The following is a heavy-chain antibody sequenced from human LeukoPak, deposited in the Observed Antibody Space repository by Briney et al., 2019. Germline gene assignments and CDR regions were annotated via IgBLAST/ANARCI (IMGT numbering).Heavy chain of an antibody. J-gene: IGHJ4*02. Sequence: SETLSLTCTVSGGSISSSSYYWGWIRQPPGKGMEWIGSIYYSGSTYYNPSLKSRVTISVDTSKNQFSLKLSSVTAADTAVYYCARLKSVLLWFGELLSYYFHYWGQGTLVTVSS. CDR2: IYYSGST. V-gene: IGHV4-39*01. CDR3: ARLKSVLLWFGELLSYYFHY. D-gene: IGHD3-10*01. CDR1: GGSISSSSYY.